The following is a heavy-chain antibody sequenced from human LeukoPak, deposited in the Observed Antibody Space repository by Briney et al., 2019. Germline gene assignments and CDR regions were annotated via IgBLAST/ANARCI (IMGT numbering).Heavy chain of an antibody. CDR2: ISPDGSLI. D-gene: IGHD6-13*01. Sequence: GGSLRLSCGASGFIFSHYWMTWVRQAPGKGLEWVANISPDGSLIYYVDSVKGRFTISRDNAKNSLYLQMNSLRAEDTAVYYCARDASGGSSSWYWGYYYMDVWGKGTTVTVSS. CDR3: ARDASGGSSSWYWGYYYMDV. J-gene: IGHJ6*03. CDR1: GFIFSHYW. V-gene: IGHV3-7*01.